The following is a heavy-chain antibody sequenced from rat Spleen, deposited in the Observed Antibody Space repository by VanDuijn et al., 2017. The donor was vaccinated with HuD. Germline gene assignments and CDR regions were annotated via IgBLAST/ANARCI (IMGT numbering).Heavy chain of an antibody. J-gene: IGHJ2*01. CDR3: ARHEDYGGYSRDYFGY. V-gene: IGHV5-22*01. D-gene: IGHD1-11*01. Sequence: EVQLVESGGDLVQPGRSLKLSCAASGFTFSNYYMAWVRQAPTKGLEWVATISYDGSSTYYGDSVKSRFTISRDNAKSTLYLQMNSLRSEDTATYYCARHEDYGGYSRDYFGYWGQGVMVTVSS. CDR1: GFTFSNYY. CDR2: ISYDGSST.